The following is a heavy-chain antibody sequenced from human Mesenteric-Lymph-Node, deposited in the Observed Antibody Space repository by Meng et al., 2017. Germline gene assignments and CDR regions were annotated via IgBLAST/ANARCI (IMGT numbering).Heavy chain of an antibody. CDR2: IYYSGST. V-gene: IGHV4-59*01. CDR3: ARGVLYGSGSPDI. Sequence: SETLSITCTVSGGSISSYYWSWIRQPPGKGLEWIGYIYYSGSTNYNPSLKSRVTISVDTSKNQFSLKLSSVTAADTAVYYCARGVLYGSGSPDIWGQGTMVTVSS. J-gene: IGHJ3*02. D-gene: IGHD3-10*01. CDR1: GGSISSYY.